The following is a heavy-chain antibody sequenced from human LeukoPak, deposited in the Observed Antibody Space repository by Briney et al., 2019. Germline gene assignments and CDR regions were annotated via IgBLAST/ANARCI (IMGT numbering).Heavy chain of an antibody. Sequence: SETLSLTCTVSGGSISSRSYYWGWIRQPPGKGLEWIGNIYYSGSTYYSPSLKSRVTISVDTSKNHFSLKLSSVTATDTAVYYCARQGIVARIFDYWGQGALVTASS. D-gene: IGHD5-12*01. CDR3: ARQGIVARIFDY. CDR2: IYYSGST. V-gene: IGHV4-39*01. CDR1: GGSISSRSYY. J-gene: IGHJ4*02.